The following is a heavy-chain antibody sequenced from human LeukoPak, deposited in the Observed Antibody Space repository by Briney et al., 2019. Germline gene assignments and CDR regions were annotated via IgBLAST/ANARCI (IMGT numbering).Heavy chain of an antibody. CDR1: GYSFTSYW. CDR3: ARPCSGGSCYSSYDAFDI. CDR2: IYPGDSDT. J-gene: IGHJ3*02. D-gene: IGHD2-15*01. V-gene: IGHV5-51*01. Sequence: GESLKISCKGSGYSFTSYWIGWVRQMPGKGLEWMGIIYPGDSDTRYSPSFQGQVTTSADKSISTAYLQWSSLKASDTAMYYCARPCSGGSCYSSYDAFDIWGQGTMVTVSS.